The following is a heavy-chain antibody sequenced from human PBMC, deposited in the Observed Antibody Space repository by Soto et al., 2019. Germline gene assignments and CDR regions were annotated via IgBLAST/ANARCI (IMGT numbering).Heavy chain of an antibody. CDR3: ATSSARYGDYGYYYDY. Sequence: SETLSLTCTVSGASISSYYWSWIRQPPGKGLKWIGYIYYSGSTNYNTSLKSRFTISVDTSKNQFSLKLSSVTAAVTAVYYCATSSARYGDYGYYYDYWGQGTLVTVSS. V-gene: IGHV4-59*01. CDR2: IYYSGST. J-gene: IGHJ4*02. CDR1: GASISSYY. D-gene: IGHD4-17*01.